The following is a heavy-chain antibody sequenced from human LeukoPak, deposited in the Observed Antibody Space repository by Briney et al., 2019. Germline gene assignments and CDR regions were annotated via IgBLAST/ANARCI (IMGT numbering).Heavy chain of an antibody. CDR2: INHSGST. CDR1: GGSFSGYY. D-gene: IGHD3-22*01. J-gene: IGHJ4*02. V-gene: IGHV4-34*01. CDR3: ARGPPTDYYDSSGFYYVFDY. Sequence: ETLSLTCAFYGGSFSGYYWSWIRQPPGKGLEWIGEINHSGSTNYNPSLKSRVTISVDTSKNQFSLKLSSVTAADTAVYFCARGPPTDYYDSSGFYYVFDYWGQGALVTVSS.